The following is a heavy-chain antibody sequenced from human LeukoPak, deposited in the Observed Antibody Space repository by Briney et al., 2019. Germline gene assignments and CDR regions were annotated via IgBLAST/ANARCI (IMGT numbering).Heavy chain of an antibody. V-gene: IGHV4-30-2*01. D-gene: IGHD6-19*01. CDR3: ARGGAVAGYGMDV. CDR2: IYDSGST. Sequence: SETLSLTCAVSGGSISSGGYSWSWIRQPPGKGLEWIGYIYDSGSTYYNPSLKSRVTISVDRSKNQFSLKLSSVTAADTAVYYCARGGAVAGYGMDVWGQGTTVTVSS. CDR1: GGSISSGGYS. J-gene: IGHJ6*02.